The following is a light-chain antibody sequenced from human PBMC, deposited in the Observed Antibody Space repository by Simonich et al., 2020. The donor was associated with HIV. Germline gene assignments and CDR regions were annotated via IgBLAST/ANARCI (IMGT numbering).Light chain of an antibody. CDR3: QQSYSSPT. Sequence: DIQMTQSPSSLSASVGDRVTISCRASQKISTFLNWYQQKPGKAPKLLISVASSLQRGVPSRCSGSGSGTDVTLTIRSLQPEDFATYYCQQSYSSPTFGGGTKVEIK. CDR1: QKISTF. J-gene: IGKJ4*01. V-gene: IGKV1-39*01. CDR2: VAS.